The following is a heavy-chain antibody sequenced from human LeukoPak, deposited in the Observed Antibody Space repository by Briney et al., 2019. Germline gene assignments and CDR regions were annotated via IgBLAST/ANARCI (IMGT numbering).Heavy chain of an antibody. D-gene: IGHD5-24*01. CDR3: TGAPGRWLALDY. Sequence: PGGSLRLSCAASGFTVSSTYMSWVRQAPGKGLEWVSVIYSGGSTYYADSVKGRFTISRDNSENTLYLQMNSLRAEDTAVYYCTGAPGRWLALDYWGQGTLVTVSS. J-gene: IGHJ4*02. V-gene: IGHV3-53*01. CDR2: IYSGGST. CDR1: GFTVSSTY.